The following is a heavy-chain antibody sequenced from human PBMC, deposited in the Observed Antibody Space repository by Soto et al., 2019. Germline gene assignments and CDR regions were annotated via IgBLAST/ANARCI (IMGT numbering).Heavy chain of an antibody. V-gene: IGHV1-18*01. CDR2: ISAYNGNT. D-gene: IGHD3-3*01. Sequence: GASVKVSCKASGYTFTSYGISWVRQAPGQGLEWMGWISAYNGNTNYAQKLQGRVTMTTDTSTSTAYMELRSLRSDDTAVYYCASLYYDFWSGYYQRTSYGMEVWGQGTTVTVSS. CDR3: ASLYYDFWSGYYQRTSYGMEV. J-gene: IGHJ6*02. CDR1: GYTFTSYG.